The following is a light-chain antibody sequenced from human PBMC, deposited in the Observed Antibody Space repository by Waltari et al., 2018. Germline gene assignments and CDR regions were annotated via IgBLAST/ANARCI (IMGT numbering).Light chain of an antibody. CDR1: QGISSW. Sequence: MQMTQSPSSLSASVGNSVTIPCRASQGISSWLAWYQQKPGKAPKLLIYKASSLQSGVPSRFSGSGSGTDFTLTISSLQPEDFATYSCQQYNSAPPWTFGQGTKVEIK. J-gene: IGKJ1*01. V-gene: IGKV1-12*01. CDR2: KAS. CDR3: QQYNSAPPWT.